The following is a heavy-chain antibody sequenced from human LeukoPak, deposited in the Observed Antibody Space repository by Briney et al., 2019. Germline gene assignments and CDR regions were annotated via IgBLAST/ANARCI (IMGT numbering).Heavy chain of an antibody. CDR1: GFTFNDFA. CDR2: IADAGT. J-gene: IGHJ3*01. CDR3: ARNLGPFDV. V-gene: IGHV3-23*01. D-gene: IGHD3-16*01. Sequence: PGGSLRLSCAASGFTFNDFAMTWVRQAPGKGLEWVSTIADAGTYYADSVKGRFIISRDNSKNMLYLQLNSLRADDTAMYYCARNLGPFDVRGHGTKVTVSS.